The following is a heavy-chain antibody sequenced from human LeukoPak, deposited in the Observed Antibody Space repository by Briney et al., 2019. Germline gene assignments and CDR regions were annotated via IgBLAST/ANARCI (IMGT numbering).Heavy chain of an antibody. CDR1: GGSISSSSYY. CDR2: ISGSGGST. Sequence: PSETLSLTCTVSGGSISSSSYYWGWIRQPPGKGLEWVSAISGSGGSTYYADSVKGRFTISRDNSKNTLYLQMNSLRAEDTAVYYCPRVEGYSYGSIDYWAKAPWSTSTQ. CDR3: PRVEGYSYGSIDY. D-gene: IGHD5-18*01. V-gene: IGHV3-23*01. J-gene: IGHJ4*01.